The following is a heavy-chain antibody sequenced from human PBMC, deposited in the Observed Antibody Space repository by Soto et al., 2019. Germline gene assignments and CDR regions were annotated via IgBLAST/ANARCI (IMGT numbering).Heavy chain of an antibody. CDR2: IYHSGST. CDR3: ARDFSAYCGGDCYSRWFDP. D-gene: IGHD2-21*02. Sequence: QVQLQESGPGLVKPSGTLSLTCAVSGGSISSSNWWSWVRQPPGKGLEWIGEIYHSGSTNYNPSLKSRVTRSVDKSKNQFSLKLSSVTAADTAVYYCARDFSAYCGGDCYSRWFDPWGQGTLVTVSS. V-gene: IGHV4-4*02. CDR1: GGSISSSNW. J-gene: IGHJ5*02.